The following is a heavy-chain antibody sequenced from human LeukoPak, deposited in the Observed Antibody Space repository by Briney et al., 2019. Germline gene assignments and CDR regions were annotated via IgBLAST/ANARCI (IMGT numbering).Heavy chain of an antibody. V-gene: IGHV3-7*01. CDR3: AGDTPPGGEYYFEY. CDR1: GFTFSRYW. D-gene: IGHD3-16*01. J-gene: IGHJ4*02. CDR2: IKQDESLK. Sequence: GGSLRLSCVASGFTFSRYWMIWVRQAPGKGLEWVANIKQDESLKYYVDSVKGRFTISRDNAQNSLFLEMSSLRADDTAVYYCAGDTPPGGEYYFEYWGQGALVTVSS.